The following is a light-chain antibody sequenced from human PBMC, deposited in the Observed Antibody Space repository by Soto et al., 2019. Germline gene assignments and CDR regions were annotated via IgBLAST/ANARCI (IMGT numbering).Light chain of an antibody. J-gene: IGKJ4*01. CDR3: QQYDNLPLT. V-gene: IGKV1-33*01. CDR1: QDISNY. CDR2: DAS. Sequence: MQRRRSPSSVCASVGVIVTVTCLASQDISNYLNWYQQKPGKAPKLLIYDASNLETGVPSRFSGSGSGTDFTFTISSLQPEDIATYYCQQYDNLPLTFGGGTKVDIK.